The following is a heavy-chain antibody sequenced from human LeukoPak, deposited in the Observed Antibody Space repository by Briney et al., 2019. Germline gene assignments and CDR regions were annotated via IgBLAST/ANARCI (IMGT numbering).Heavy chain of an antibody. J-gene: IGHJ4*02. V-gene: IGHV3-74*01. CDR1: GFALSSYW. Sequence: GGSLRLSCATSGFALSSYWMHWVRQVPGKGLEWLSRINNDGVSTSYADSVKGRFTISRDNAKNTLYLRMNSLRAEDTAIYYCARKPLSGGYGGTIDYWGQGTLVTVSS. CDR2: INNDGVST. CDR3: ARKPLSGGYGGTIDY. D-gene: IGHD5-12*01.